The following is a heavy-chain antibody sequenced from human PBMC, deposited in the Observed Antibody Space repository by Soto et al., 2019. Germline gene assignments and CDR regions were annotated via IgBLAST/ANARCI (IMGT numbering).Heavy chain of an antibody. V-gene: IGHV4-59*01. J-gene: IGHJ6*02. CDR2: VYYIGSP. Sequence: SATLSLTCTVSGDSISDYYWNWIRPPPGKGLEWIGYVYYIGSPNYNPSLKSRVTMSVDTSKNQFSLKLSSVTAADTAVYYCARDRPARASGYPLSPPYYYYVMDVWGQGTTVTVS. CDR1: GDSISDYY. CDR3: ARDRPARASGYPLSPPYYYYVMDV. D-gene: IGHD5-12*01.